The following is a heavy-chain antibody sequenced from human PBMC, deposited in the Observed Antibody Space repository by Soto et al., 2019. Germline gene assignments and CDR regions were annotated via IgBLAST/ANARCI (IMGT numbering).Heavy chain of an antibody. CDR1: GFIFSTYA. V-gene: IGHV3-30*18. CDR2: ISYDGSNK. CDR3: AKDDTPYSSSPLFNWFDP. J-gene: IGHJ5*02. Sequence: QVQLVESGGGVVQPGRSLRLSCAASGFIFSTYAMHWVRKAPGKGLEWVAVISYDGSNKYYADSVKGRFTISRDNSKNTLYLQMNSLRAEDTAVYYCAKDDTPYSSSPLFNWFDPWGQGTLVTVSS. D-gene: IGHD6-6*01.